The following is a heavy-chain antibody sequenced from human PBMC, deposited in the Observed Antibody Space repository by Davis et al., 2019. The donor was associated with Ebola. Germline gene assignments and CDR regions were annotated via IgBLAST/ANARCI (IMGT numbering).Heavy chain of an antibody. V-gene: IGHV6-1*01. Sequence: HSQTLSLTCAISGDSVSSNSAAWNWIRQSPSRGLEWLGRTYYRSKWYNDYAVSVKSRITINPDTSKNQFSLQLDSVTPEDTAVYYCARAPFSGYSGYGGGWHYYGMDVWGQGTTVTVSS. CDR1: GDSVSSNSAA. J-gene: IGHJ6*02. D-gene: IGHD5-12*01. CDR2: TYYRSKWYN. CDR3: ARAPFSGYSGYGGGWHYYGMDV.